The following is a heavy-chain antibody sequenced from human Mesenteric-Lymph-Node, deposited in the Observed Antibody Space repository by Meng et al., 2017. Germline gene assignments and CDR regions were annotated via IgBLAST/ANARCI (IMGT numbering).Heavy chain of an antibody. V-gene: IGHV4-38-2*01. CDR3: ARAGTWYSGSYYDAFDI. CDR2: IYTSGST. CDR1: GYSISSGYF. Sequence: SETLSLTCAVSGYSISSGYFWGWIRQPPGKGLEWIGRIYTSGSTNYNPSLKSRVTISVDTSKNQFSLKLSSVTAADTAVYYCARAGTWYSGSYYDAFDIWGQGTMVTVSS. J-gene: IGHJ3*02. D-gene: IGHD1-26*01.